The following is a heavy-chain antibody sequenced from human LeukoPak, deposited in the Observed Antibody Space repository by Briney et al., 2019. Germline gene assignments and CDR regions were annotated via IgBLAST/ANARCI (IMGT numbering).Heavy chain of an antibody. D-gene: IGHD1-1*01. CDR3: AKDLRNNWSIDY. Sequence: GGSLRLSCAASGFTFSSYGMHWVRQAPGKGLEWMALISFDGNNGYADSVKGRFTVSRDNAKNTLYLQMTSLRPEDTAVYYCAKDLRNNWSIDYWGQGILVTVSS. CDR1: GFTFSSYG. CDR2: ISFDGNNG. J-gene: IGHJ4*02. V-gene: IGHV3-30*18.